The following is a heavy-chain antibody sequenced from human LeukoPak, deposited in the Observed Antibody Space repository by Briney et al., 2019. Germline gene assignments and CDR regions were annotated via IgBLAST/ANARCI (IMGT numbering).Heavy chain of an antibody. J-gene: IGHJ4*02. CDR3: AISSPVATVGY. Sequence: PGGSLRLSCADSGFTFSSYWISWVRQAPGKGLEWVANINQDGSEKYYVDPVRGRFTISRDNAKNSLYLQMNSLRAEDTAVYYCAISSPVATVGYWGQGTLVTVSS. D-gene: IGHD4-23*01. CDR1: GFTFSSYW. V-gene: IGHV3-7*01. CDR2: INQDGSEK.